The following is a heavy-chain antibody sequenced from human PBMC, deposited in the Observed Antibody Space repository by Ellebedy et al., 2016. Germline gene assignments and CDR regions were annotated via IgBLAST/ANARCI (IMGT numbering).Heavy chain of an antibody. CDR2: ISGSGGST. V-gene: IGHV3-23*01. CDR3: ARDWNYVFHP. CDR1: GFTFSNYA. Sequence: GGSLRLSCAASGFTFSNYALSWVRQVPGKGLEWVSTISGSGGSTFYADSVKGRFTISRDDAKSSLYLQMNNLRVEDTAMYYCARDWNYVFHPWGQGSLVTVSS. D-gene: IGHD1-7*01. J-gene: IGHJ5*02.